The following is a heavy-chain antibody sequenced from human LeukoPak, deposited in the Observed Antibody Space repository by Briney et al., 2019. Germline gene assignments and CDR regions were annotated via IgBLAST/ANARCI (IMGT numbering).Heavy chain of an antibody. CDR3: ARGGYCSNVVCYTSRSLDY. Sequence: GGSLRLSCVASAITFSDYYMSGIRQAPGKGLEWVSYISGSGSTKYYADSVKGRFTISRDNAKNSLYLQMNSLRAEDTAVYYCARGGYCSNVVCYTSRSLDYWGQGTLVTVSS. J-gene: IGHJ4*02. V-gene: IGHV3-11*01. CDR2: ISGSGSTK. CDR1: AITFSDYY. D-gene: IGHD2-8*01.